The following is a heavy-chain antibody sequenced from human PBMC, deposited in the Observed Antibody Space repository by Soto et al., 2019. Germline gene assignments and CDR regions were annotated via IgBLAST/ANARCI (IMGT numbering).Heavy chain of an antibody. D-gene: IGHD3-22*01. CDR3: ARDSYGSWADSSGYAY. V-gene: IGHV1-18*01. CDR2: ISAYNGNT. CDR1: GYTFTSYG. J-gene: IGHJ4*02. Sequence: ASVKVSCKASGYTFTSYGISWVRQAPGQGLEWMGWISAYNGNTNYAQKLQGRVTMTTDTSTSTAYMELRSLRSDDTAVYYCARDSYGSWADSSGYAYWGQGTLVTVSS.